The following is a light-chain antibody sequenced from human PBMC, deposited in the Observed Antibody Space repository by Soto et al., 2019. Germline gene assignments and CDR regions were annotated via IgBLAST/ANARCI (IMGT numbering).Light chain of an antibody. CDR2: GAS. CDR3: QQFGGSSRT. CDR1: QGVSSTY. Sequence: EIVLTQSPGTLSLSPGERATLSCRASQGVSSTYLAWYQQKPGQAPRLLIYGASFRATGIPDRFSDSGSGTDFTLTISRLEPEDFAVYYCQQFGGSSRTFGQGTKVEIK. V-gene: IGKV3-20*01. J-gene: IGKJ1*01.